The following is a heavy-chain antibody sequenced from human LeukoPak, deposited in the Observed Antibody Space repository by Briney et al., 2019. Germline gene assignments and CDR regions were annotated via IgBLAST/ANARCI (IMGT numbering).Heavy chain of an antibody. J-gene: IGHJ4*02. Sequence: GGSLRLSSAASGFSVSSYYVSWVRQAPGEGLEWVSVIYSGGATYYADSVKGRFTISRDNSNNTLYLQMNSLRAEDTAVYYCARGNLYANDYWGQGTLVTVSS. CDR1: GFSVSSYY. D-gene: IGHD1-14*01. V-gene: IGHV3-53*01. CDR2: IYSGGAT. CDR3: ARGNLYANDY.